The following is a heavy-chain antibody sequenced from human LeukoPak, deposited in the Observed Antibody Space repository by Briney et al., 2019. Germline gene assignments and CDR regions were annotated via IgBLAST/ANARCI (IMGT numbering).Heavy chain of an antibody. CDR2: IIPIFGTA. CDR1: GGTFSSYA. CDR3: ARARHYYDSSGYYNFDY. Sequence: SVKVSCKASGGTFSSYAISWVRQAPGQGLEWMGGIIPIFGTANYAQKFQGRVTITADESTSTAYMELSSLRSEDTAVYYCARARHYYDSSGYYNFDYWGQGTLVTVSS. D-gene: IGHD3-22*01. V-gene: IGHV1-69*13. J-gene: IGHJ4*02.